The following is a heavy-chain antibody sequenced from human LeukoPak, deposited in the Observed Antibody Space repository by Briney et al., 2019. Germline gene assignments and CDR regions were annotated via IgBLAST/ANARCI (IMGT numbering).Heavy chain of an antibody. CDR2: ISWNSGSL. CDR3: ARDGDSGPTYGGISHY. Sequence: GGSLRLSCAASGFTFDDYAMHWVRQAPGKGLEWVSGISWNSGSLVYADSVKGRFTISRDNAKNSLYLQMNSLRAEDTALYYCARDGDSGPTYGGISHYWGQGTLVTVSS. D-gene: IGHD4-23*01. V-gene: IGHV3-9*01. J-gene: IGHJ4*02. CDR1: GFTFDDYA.